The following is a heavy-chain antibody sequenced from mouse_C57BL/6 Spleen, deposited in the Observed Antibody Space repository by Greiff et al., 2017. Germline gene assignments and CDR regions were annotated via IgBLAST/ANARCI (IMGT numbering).Heavy chain of an antibody. CDR3: ARWGSSEAWFAY. CDR2: IDPSDSET. V-gene: IGHV1-52*01. D-gene: IGHD1-1*01. CDR1: GYTFTSYW. J-gene: IGHJ3*01. Sequence: QVQLQQPGAELVRPGSSVKLSCKASGYTFTSYWMHWVKQRPIQGLEWIGNIDPSDSETHYNQKFKDKATLTVDKSSSTAYMQLSSLTSEDSAVYYCARWGSSEAWFAYWGQGTLVTVSA.